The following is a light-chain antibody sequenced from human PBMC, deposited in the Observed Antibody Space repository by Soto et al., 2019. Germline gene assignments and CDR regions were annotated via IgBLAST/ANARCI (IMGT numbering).Light chain of an antibody. CDR1: SSDVGGYDF. CDR3: SSYTSSKTYV. CDR2: DVS. J-gene: IGLJ1*01. V-gene: IGLV2-14*01. Sequence: QSVLAQPASLSGSPGQSNTVSCTGTSSDVGGYDFVSWYQQHPGKAPKLMISDVSNRPSGGSNRFSGSKSGNTASLTISGLQAEDEADYYCSSYTSSKTYVFGTGTKVTLL.